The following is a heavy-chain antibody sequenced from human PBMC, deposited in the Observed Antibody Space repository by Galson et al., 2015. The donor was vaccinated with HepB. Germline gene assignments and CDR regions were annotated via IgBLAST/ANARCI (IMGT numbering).Heavy chain of an antibody. CDR2: ISAYNGNT. D-gene: IGHD3-10*01. CDR1: GYTFTSYG. Sequence: SVKVSCKASGYTFTSYGISWVRQAPGQGLEWMGWISAYNGNTNYAQKLQGRVTMTTDTSTSTAYMELRSLRSDDTAVYYCARDSNYYGTDPSYAMEVWGRGTTITAS. CDR3: ARDSNYYGTDPSYAMEV. J-gene: IGHJ6*02. V-gene: IGHV1-18*01.